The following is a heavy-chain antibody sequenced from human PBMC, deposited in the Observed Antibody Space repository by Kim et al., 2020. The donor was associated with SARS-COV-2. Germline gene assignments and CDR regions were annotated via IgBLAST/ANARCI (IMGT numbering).Heavy chain of an antibody. V-gene: IGHV4-39*01. D-gene: IGHD3-22*01. CDR3: ARTYYYDSSGYYPSFDY. J-gene: IGHJ4*02. CDR1: GGSISSSSYY. CDR2: IYYSGST. Sequence: SETLSLTCTVSGGSISSSSYYWGWIRQPPGKGLEWIGSIYYSGSTYYNPSLKSRVTISVDTSKNQFSLKLSSVTAADTAVYYCARTYYYDSSGYYPSFDYWGQGTLVTVSS.